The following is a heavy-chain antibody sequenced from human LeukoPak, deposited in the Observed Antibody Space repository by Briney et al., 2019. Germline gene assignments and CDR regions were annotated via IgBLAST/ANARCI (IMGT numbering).Heavy chain of an antibody. CDR3: ARHGKLVVVPSAKGFDY. V-gene: IGHV4-39*01. D-gene: IGHD2-2*01. J-gene: IGHJ4*02. CDR1: GGSISSFSHY. CDR2: IYYSADT. Sequence: SETLSLTCTVSGGSISSFSHYWGWIRQPPGKGLEWIGSIYYSADTYFNPSLKSRVTIAVDTSKSHFSLRLSSVTAADTAVYYWARHGKLVVVPSAKGFDYWGQGTLVTVSS.